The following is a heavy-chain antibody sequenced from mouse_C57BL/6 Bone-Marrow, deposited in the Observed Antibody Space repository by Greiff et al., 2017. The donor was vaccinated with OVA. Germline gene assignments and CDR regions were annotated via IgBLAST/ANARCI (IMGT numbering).Heavy chain of an antibody. V-gene: IGHV1-59*01. CDR2: IDPSDSYT. D-gene: IGHD1-1*02. CDR1: GYTFTSYW. CDR3: ARKMVRAY. Sequence: QVQLQQPGAELVRPGTSVKLSCKASGYTFTSYWMHWVKQRPGQGLEWIGVIDPSDSYTNYNQKFKGKATLTVDTSSSTAYMQLSSLTSEDSAVYYCARKMVRAYWGQGTLVTVSA. J-gene: IGHJ3*01.